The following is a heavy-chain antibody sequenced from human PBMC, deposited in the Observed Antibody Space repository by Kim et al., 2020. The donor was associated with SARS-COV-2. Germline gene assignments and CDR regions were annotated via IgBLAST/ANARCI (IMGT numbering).Heavy chain of an antibody. CDR3: AKDSAVNSGYFFDH. CDR1: GFTFDDYA. D-gene: IGHD4-4*01. V-gene: IGHV3-9*01. CDR2: ISWNSGRI. Sequence: GGSLRLSCVSSGFTFDDYAMHWVRQVPGKGLEWVSSISWNSGRIDYADSVKGRFTISRDNTKNSLYLQMNSLRAGDTALYYCAKDSAVNSGYFFDHWRRGPLVTVSS. J-gene: IGHJ4*02.